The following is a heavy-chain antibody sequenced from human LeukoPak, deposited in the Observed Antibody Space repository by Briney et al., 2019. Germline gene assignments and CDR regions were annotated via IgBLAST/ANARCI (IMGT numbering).Heavy chain of an antibody. CDR1: GFTFSNYW. V-gene: IGHV3-9*01. CDR2: ISWHSGSI. J-gene: IGHJ3*02. D-gene: IGHD4-17*01. Sequence: PGGSLRLSCAASGFTFSNYWMSWVRQAPGKGLEWVSGISWHSGSIGYADSMKGRFTISRDNAKNSLYLQMNSLRAEDTAMYYRAKGNYGDYGGSAFDIWGQGTMVTVSS. CDR3: AKGNYGDYGGSAFDI.